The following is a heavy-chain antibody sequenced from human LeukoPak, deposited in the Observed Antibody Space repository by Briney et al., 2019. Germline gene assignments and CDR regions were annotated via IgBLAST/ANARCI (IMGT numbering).Heavy chain of an antibody. V-gene: IGHV3-23*01. CDR2: ISGSGGST. Sequence: PGGSLRLSCAASGFTFSSYAMSWVRQAPGKGLEWVSAISGSGGSTYYADSVKGRFTISRDNSKNTLYLQMNSLRAEDTAVYYCASSRGFLEWLLGNLDYWGQGTLVTVSS. CDR1: GFTFSSYA. D-gene: IGHD3-3*01. CDR3: ASSRGFLEWLLGNLDY. J-gene: IGHJ4*02.